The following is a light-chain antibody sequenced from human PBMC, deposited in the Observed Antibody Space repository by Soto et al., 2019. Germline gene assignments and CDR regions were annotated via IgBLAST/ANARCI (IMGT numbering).Light chain of an antibody. CDR3: QQRSNWPPSIT. CDR1: QGIGDT. J-gene: IGKJ5*01. V-gene: IGKV3-11*01. CDR2: DAS. Sequence: EVVLTQSPSTLSVFPGEGVTLSCRASQGIGDTLAWYQHKPGQAPRLLIYDASNRATGIPARFSGSGSGTDFTLTISSLEPEDFAVYYCQQRSNWPPSITFGQGTRLEIK.